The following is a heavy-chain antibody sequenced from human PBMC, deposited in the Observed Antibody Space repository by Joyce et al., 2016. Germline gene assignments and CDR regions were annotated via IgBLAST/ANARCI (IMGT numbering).Heavy chain of an antibody. CDR2: FYYSGINASV. CDR1: DGSVSHSF. J-gene: IGHJ5*02. V-gene: IGHV4-59*02. Sequence: QVQLQESGPGLMKPSGTLSLPCTVSDGSVSHSFCSWIRQPPGKGLEWIGHFYYSGINASVNHHPALKGRITMSGDTSKSQFYLRVSLVTAGDTAVYYYARQRGPTYNWFDPWGQGTLVTVSS. CDR3: ARQRGPTYNWFDP.